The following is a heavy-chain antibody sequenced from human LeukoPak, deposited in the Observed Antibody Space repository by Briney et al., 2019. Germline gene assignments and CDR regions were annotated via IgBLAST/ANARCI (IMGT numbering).Heavy chain of an antibody. Sequence: GGSLRLSCAASGFTFSSYSMNWVRQAPGKGLEWVAVISYDGSNKYYADSVKGRFTISRDNSKNTLYLQMNSLRAEDTAVYYCAKDQEDTSNYYYGMDVWGQGTTVTVSS. J-gene: IGHJ6*02. CDR1: GFTFSSYS. D-gene: IGHD2-2*02. CDR3: AKDQEDTSNYYYGMDV. V-gene: IGHV3-30*18. CDR2: ISYDGSNK.